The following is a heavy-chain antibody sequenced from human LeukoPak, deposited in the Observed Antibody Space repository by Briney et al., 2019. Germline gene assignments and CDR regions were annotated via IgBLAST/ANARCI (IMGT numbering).Heavy chain of an antibody. J-gene: IGHJ4*02. CDR1: GFTFSTYW. Sequence: GGSLRLSCAASGFTFSTYWMHWVRQAPGKGLVWVSRINSDGSSTSYADSVKGRFTISRDNAKNTLYLQMNGLRAEDTAVYYCARDGDSSGYYVNFDYWGQGTLVTVSS. D-gene: IGHD3-22*01. CDR3: ARDGDSSGYYVNFDY. CDR2: INSDGSST. V-gene: IGHV3-74*01.